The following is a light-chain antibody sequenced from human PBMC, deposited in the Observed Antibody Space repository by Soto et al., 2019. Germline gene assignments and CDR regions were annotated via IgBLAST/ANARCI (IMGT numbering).Light chain of an antibody. CDR1: QGSGND. J-gene: IGKJ4*01. CDR2: AAT. Sequence: AIQMAQSPSSLSASVGDRVTITCRASQGSGNDVGWYQQKPGKAPKLLLYAATTLQSGVPSRFSGTRSGTDFTRTLSSLQPEDFATYYCLQAHNYPLTFGGGTKVEIK. V-gene: IGKV1-6*02. CDR3: LQAHNYPLT.